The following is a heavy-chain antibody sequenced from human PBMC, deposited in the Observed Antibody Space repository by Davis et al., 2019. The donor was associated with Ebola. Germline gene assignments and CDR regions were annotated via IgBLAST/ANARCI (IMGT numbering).Heavy chain of an antibody. CDR3: NMVIGYYGMDV. CDR1: GDSISTYY. CDR2: IYYSGST. V-gene: IGHV4-39*01. J-gene: IGHJ6*02. Sequence: SETLSLTCTVSGDSISTYYWGWIRQPPGKGLEWIGSIYYSGSTYYNPSLKSRVTISVDTSKNQFSLKLSSVTAADTAVYYCNMVIGYYGMDVWGQGTTVTVSS. D-gene: IGHD3-22*01.